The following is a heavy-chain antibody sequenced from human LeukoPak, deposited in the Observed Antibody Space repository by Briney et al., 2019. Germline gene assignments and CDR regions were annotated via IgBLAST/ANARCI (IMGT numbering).Heavy chain of an antibody. Sequence: TLSLTCTVSGGSISSGGYYWSWIRQHPGKGLEWIGYIYYSGSTYYNPSLKSRVTISVDTSKNQFSLKLSSVTAADTAVYYCARDKRYYDFWSGYLLRGEFDPWGQGTLVTVSS. CDR1: GGSISSGGYY. CDR2: IYYSGST. J-gene: IGHJ5*02. CDR3: ARDKRYYDFWSGYLLRGEFDP. D-gene: IGHD3-3*01. V-gene: IGHV4-31*03.